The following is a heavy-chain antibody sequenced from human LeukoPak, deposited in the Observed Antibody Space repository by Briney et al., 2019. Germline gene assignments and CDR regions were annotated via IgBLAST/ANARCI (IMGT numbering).Heavy chain of an antibody. V-gene: IGHV4-38-2*02. D-gene: IGHD5-24*01. CDR3: ARHPSGRMWLQQGGWFDP. CDR2: INHSGST. Sequence: PSETLSLTCSVSGYSISSGYYWDWIRQPPGKGLEWIGEINHSGSTNYNLSLKSRVTISVDTSKNQFSLKLTSVTAADTAVYYCARHPSGRMWLQQGGWFDPWGQGTLVTVSS. J-gene: IGHJ5*02. CDR1: GYSISSGYY.